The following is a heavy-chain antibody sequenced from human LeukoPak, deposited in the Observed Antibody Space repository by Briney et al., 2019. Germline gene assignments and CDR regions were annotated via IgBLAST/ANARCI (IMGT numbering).Heavy chain of an antibody. J-gene: IGHJ4*02. CDR1: GFTFSSSF. CDR2: ISGSGGST. Sequence: PGGSLRLSCAASGFTFSSSFMSWVRQAPGKGLEWVSVISGSGGSTDYADSVKGRFTISRDNSKNTLYLQMNSLRAEDTAVYYCAKGSGWYVWGQGTLVTVSS. CDR3: AKGSGWYV. V-gene: IGHV3-23*01. D-gene: IGHD6-19*01.